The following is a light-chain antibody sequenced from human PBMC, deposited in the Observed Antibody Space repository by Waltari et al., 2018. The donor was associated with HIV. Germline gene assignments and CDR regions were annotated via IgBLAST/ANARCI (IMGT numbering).Light chain of an antibody. J-gene: IGKJ1*01. CDR2: AAS. V-gene: IGKV3-20*01. Sequence: EIVLTQSPGTLSLFTGERATRSCRASQSVSSSYLAWYQQKPGQAPRLLIYAASRRATGNPDRFSGSGSGTAFDLTVSRLEPGDIAVYYCQQYGSSPRKFGQGTKVEV. CDR3: QQYGSSPRK. CDR1: QSVSSSY.